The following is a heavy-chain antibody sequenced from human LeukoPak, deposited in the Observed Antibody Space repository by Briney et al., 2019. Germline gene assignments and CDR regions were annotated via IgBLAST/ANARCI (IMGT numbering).Heavy chain of an antibody. CDR3: ARVNYGSGSYTYYFDY. V-gene: IGHV3-53*01. J-gene: IGHJ4*02. CDR2: IYTGGST. Sequence: GGSLRLSCAASGFTVSTTYMTWVRQAPGKGLEWVSVIYTGGSTYYADSVKGRFTISRDNAKNSLYLQMNSLRAEDTALYYCARVNYGSGSYTYYFDYWGQGTLVTVSS. CDR1: GFTVSTTY. D-gene: IGHD3-10*01.